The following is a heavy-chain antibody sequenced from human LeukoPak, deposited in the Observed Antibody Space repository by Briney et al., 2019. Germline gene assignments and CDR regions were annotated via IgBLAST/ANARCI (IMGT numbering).Heavy chain of an antibody. CDR2: IIPIFGTA. D-gene: IGHD3-22*01. V-gene: IGHV1-69*01. J-gene: IGHJ3*02. CDR1: GGTFSSYA. CDR3: ATSYDSSGYYYGDGAFDI. Sequence: GASVKVSCKASGGTFSSYAISWVRQAPGQGLEWMGGIIPIFGTANYAQKFQGRVTITADESTSTAYMELSSLRSEDTAVYYCATSYDSSGYYYGDGAFDIWGQGTMVTVSS.